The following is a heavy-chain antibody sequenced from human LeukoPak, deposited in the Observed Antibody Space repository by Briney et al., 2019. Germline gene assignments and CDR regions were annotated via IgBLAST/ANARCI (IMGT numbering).Heavy chain of an antibody. CDR2: ISGSGGDT. J-gene: IGHJ6*02. CDR3: ARTGLFGVEHGMDV. D-gene: IGHD3-3*01. Sequence: GGSLRLSCAASGFTFSNFAMSWVRQAPGKGLEWVSAISGSGGDTYYADSVKGRFTISRDNAKNSLYLQMNSLRAEDTAVYYCARTGLFGVEHGMDVWGQGTTVTVSS. V-gene: IGHV3-23*01. CDR1: GFTFSNFA.